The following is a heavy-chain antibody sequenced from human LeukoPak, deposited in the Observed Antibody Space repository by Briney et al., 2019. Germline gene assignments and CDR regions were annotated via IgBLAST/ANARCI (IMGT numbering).Heavy chain of an antibody. D-gene: IGHD6-6*01. CDR2: ISSGSGDR. CDR1: GFSFRSYS. CDR3: VEGLDYSSSQMDS. J-gene: IGHJ4*02. V-gene: IGHV3-21*01. Sequence: GGSLGLSCAASGFSFRSYSMNWVRQAPGKGLEWVSYISSGSGDRYYADSVKGRFTISRDNAKNSLYLQMNSLRAEDTAVYYCVEGLDYSSSQMDSWGQGTLVTVSS.